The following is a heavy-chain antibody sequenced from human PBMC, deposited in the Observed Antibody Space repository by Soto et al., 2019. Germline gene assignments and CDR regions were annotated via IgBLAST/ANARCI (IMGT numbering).Heavy chain of an antibody. Sequence: EVQLLESGGGLVQPGGSLRLSCAASGFTFSSYAMSWVRQAPGKGLEWVSASGVSGNTTYYANSVKGPFTSTRDNSKNTSYLQMAILRTEETAVYSGAKVRRSGGFRSLYWGQGTLVTVSS. V-gene: IGHV3-23*01. CDR1: GFTFSSYA. D-gene: IGHD3-10*01. CDR3: AKVRRSGGFRSLY. J-gene: IGHJ4*02. CDR2: SGVSGNTT.